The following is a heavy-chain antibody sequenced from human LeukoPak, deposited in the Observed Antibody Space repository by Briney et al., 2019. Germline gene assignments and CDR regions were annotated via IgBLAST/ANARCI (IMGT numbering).Heavy chain of an antibody. CDR1: GATFSSYS. CDR2: ISSSSSYT. V-gene: IGHV3-21*01. CDR3: ASPGELSSDYFDY. Sequence: GGSLRLFCAASGATFSSYSMNWVRQAPGKGLEWVSSISSSSSYTYYADPVKGRFTISRDNAKNSVYLQMNSLRAEDTAVYYCASPGELSSDYFDYWGQGTLVTVSS. D-gene: IGHD3-10*01. J-gene: IGHJ4*02.